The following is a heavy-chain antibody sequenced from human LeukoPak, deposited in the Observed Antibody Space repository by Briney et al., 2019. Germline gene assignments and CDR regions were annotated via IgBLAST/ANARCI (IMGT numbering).Heavy chain of an antibody. CDR1: GFTFSSYG. V-gene: IGHV3-30*02. CDR2: IRYDGSNK. J-gene: IGHJ5*02. CDR3: AKRDCSGGSCYGGNWFDP. Sequence: GGSLRLSCAASGFTFSSYGVHWVRQAPGKGLEWVAFIRYDGSNKYYADSVKGRFTISRDNSKNTLYLQMNSLRAEDTAVYYCAKRDCSGGSCYGGNWFDPWGQGTLVTVSS. D-gene: IGHD2-15*01.